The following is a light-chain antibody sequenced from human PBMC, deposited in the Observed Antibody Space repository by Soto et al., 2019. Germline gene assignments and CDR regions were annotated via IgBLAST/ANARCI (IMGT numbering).Light chain of an antibody. Sequence: IGLNQSPCTLSLSKGERATLSCRASQSVSSSYLAWYQQKPGQAPRLLIYVASSRATGIPDRFSGSGSGTEFTLTISSLQSEDFAVYYCQQRSNWPPITFGQGTRLEIK. CDR1: QSVSSSY. V-gene: IGKV3D-20*02. J-gene: IGKJ5*01. CDR2: VAS. CDR3: QQRSNWPPIT.